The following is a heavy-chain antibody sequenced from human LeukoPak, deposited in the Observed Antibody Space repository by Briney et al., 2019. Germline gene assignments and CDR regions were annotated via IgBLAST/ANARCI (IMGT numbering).Heavy chain of an antibody. V-gene: IGHV4-34*01. D-gene: IGHD2-2*01. Sequence: PSETLSLTCAVYGGSFSGYYWSWIRQPPGKGLEWIGEINHSGSTNYNPSLKSRVTISVDTSKNQFSLKLSSVTAADTAVYYCARYCSSTSCYGGAFDIWGQGTVVTVSS. J-gene: IGHJ3*02. CDR1: GGSFSGYY. CDR3: ARYCSSTSCYGGAFDI. CDR2: INHSGST.